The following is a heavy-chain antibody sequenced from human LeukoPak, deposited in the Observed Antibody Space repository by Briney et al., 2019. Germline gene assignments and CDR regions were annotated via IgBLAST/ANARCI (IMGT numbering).Heavy chain of an antibody. Sequence: SETLSLTCTVSGGSISSSSYYWGWIRQPPGKGLEWIGSTYYSGSTNYNPSLKSRVTISVDTSKNQFSLKLRSVTAADTAVYYCARVTGYMIEDYFDYWGQGTLVTVSS. CDR2: TYYSGST. CDR1: GGSISSSSYY. V-gene: IGHV4-39*07. J-gene: IGHJ4*02. D-gene: IGHD3-22*01. CDR3: ARVTGYMIEDYFDY.